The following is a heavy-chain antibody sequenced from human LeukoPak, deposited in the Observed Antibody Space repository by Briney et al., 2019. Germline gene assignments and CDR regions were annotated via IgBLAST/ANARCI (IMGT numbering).Heavy chain of an antibody. Sequence: PGGSLRLSCAASGFTFSTYAMTWVRHAPGKGLEWVSAISGSGANTYYADSVKGRFTISRDNSKNTLYLQMNSLRAEDTAVYYCAKIYDSSAYYYYFDYWGQGTLVTVSS. CDR1: GFTFSTYA. CDR3: AKIYDSSAYYYYFDY. J-gene: IGHJ4*02. V-gene: IGHV3-23*01. D-gene: IGHD3-22*01. CDR2: ISGSGANT.